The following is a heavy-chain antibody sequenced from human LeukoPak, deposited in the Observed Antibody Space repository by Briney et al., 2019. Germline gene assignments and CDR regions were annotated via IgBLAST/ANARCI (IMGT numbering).Heavy chain of an antibody. D-gene: IGHD2-2*01. CDR3: ARPRYCSSTSCLNWFDP. CDR2: INPNSGGT. V-gene: IGHV1-2*02. J-gene: IGHJ5*02. Sequence: GASVKVSCKASGYTFTGYYMHWVRQAPGQGLEWMGWINPNSGGTNYAQKFQGRVTMTRDTSISTAYMELSRLRSDDTAVYYCARPRYCSSTSCLNWFDPWGQGTLVTVSS. CDR1: GYTFTGYY.